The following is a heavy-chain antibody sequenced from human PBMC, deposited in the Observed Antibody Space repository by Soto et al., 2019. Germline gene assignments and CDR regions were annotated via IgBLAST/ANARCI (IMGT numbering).Heavy chain of an antibody. D-gene: IGHD5-18*01. Sequence: HVELVQSGADVKKPGASVTISCKASGYTFTDYALHWVRQAPGQRLEWMGWMNAGVGNTLYSQKFQGRLTIPSDTPASTAYMELNSLKSEATAIYYCARDTGYTFGPLNYWGPGTLVTVSS. CDR3: ARDTGYTFGPLNY. CDR2: MNAGVGNT. CDR1: GYTFTDYA. V-gene: IGHV1-3*01. J-gene: IGHJ4*02.